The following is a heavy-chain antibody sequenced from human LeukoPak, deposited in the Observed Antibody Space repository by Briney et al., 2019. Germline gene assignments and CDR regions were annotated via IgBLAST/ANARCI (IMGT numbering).Heavy chain of an antibody. D-gene: IGHD2-15*01. CDR1: GFTFSSYW. Sequence: GGSLRLSCAASGFTFSSYWMHWVRQAPGKGLVWVSRINSDGSSTSYADSVKGRFTISRDNAKNTLYLQMNSLRAEDTAVYYCARDPGYCSGGSCPGENWFDPWGQGTLVTVSS. J-gene: IGHJ5*02. CDR2: INSDGSST. CDR3: ARDPGYCSGGSCPGENWFDP. V-gene: IGHV3-74*01.